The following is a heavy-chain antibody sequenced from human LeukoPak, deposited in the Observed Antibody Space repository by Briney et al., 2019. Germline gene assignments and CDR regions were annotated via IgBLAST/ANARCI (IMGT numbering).Heavy chain of an antibody. CDR3: ARDSGSTGREFDY. Sequence: ASVKVSCKASGGTFGSYAISWVRQAPGQGLEWMGGIIPIFGTANYAQKFQGRVTITTDESTSTAYMELSSLRSEDTAVYYCARDSGSTGREFDYWGQGTLVTVSS. D-gene: IGHD1-26*01. CDR1: GGTFGSYA. CDR2: IIPIFGTA. J-gene: IGHJ4*02. V-gene: IGHV1-69*05.